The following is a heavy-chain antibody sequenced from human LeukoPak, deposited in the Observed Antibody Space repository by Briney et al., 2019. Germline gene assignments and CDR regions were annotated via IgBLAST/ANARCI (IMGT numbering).Heavy chain of an antibody. CDR1: GGSISSYY. J-gene: IGHJ6*03. CDR3: ASSQKVAATEIYYYYYMDV. Sequence: SETLSLTCTVSGGSISSYYWSWLRQPPGKGLEWIGYIYYSGSTNYNPSLKSRVTISVDTSKNQFSLKLSSVTAADTAVYYCASSQKVAATEIYYYYYMDVRGKGTTVTVSS. D-gene: IGHD2-15*01. CDR2: IYYSGST. V-gene: IGHV4-59*01.